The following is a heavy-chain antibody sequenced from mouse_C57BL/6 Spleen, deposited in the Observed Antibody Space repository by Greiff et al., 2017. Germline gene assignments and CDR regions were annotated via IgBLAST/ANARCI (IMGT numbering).Heavy chain of an antibody. V-gene: IGHV1-82*01. J-gene: IGHJ2*01. D-gene: IGHD1-1*01. Sequence: VQLVESGPELEKPGASVKISCKASGYAFSSSWMNWVKQRPGKGLEWIGRIYPGDGDTNYNGKFKGKATLTADKSSSTAYMQLSSLTSEDSAVYFCAYYGSSDFDYWGQGTTLTVSS. CDR3: AYYGSSDFDY. CDR2: IYPGDGDT. CDR1: GYAFSSSW.